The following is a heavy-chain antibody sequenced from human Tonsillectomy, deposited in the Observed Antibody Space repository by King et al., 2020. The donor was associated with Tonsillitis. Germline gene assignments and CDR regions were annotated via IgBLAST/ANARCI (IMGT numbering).Heavy chain of an antibody. Sequence: VQLVESGGGVVQPGRSLRLSCAASGFTFSGYAMHWVRQAPGKGLEWVAIISYDGSNKNYADSVKGRFTISRDNSKNTLYMQMNSLRAEDTAVYYCARVGGTMVVRLVDYWGQGTLVTVSS. V-gene: IGHV3-30*01. CDR2: ISYDGSNK. J-gene: IGHJ4*02. CDR1: GFTFSGYA. CDR3: ARVGGTMVVRLVDY. D-gene: IGHD3-22*01.